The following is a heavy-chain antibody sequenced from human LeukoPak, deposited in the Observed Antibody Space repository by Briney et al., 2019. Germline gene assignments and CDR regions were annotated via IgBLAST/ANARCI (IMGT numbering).Heavy chain of an antibody. V-gene: IGHV3-21*01. CDR3: ARDQIGLIAAFFDN. Sequence: PGGSLRLSCAASGFTFSSYSMNWVRQAPGKGLEWVSSISSSSSYIYYADSVKGRFTISRDNAKNSLYLQMNSLRAEDTAVYYCARDQIGLIAAFFDNWGQGTLVTVSS. CDR1: GFTFSSYS. D-gene: IGHD6-6*01. CDR2: ISSSSSYI. J-gene: IGHJ4*02.